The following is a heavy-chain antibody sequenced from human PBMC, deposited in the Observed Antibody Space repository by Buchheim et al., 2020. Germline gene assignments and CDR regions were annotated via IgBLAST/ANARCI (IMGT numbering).Heavy chain of an antibody. CDR1: GFTFSSYA. Sequence: QVQLVESGGGVVQPGRSLRLSCAASGFTFSSYAMHWVRQAPGKGLEWVAVISYDGSNKYYADSVKGRFTISRDNSKTTLYLQMKRMGAEDTAVYYSARDRVTTSLNYYYYGMYVWGKGPT. CDR2: ISYDGSNK. CDR3: ARDRVTTSLNYYYYGMYV. J-gene: IGHJ6*04. D-gene: IGHD4-17*01. V-gene: IGHV3-30*04.